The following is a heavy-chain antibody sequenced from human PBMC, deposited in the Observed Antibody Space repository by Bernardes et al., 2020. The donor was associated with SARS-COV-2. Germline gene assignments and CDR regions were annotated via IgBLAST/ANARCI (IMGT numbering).Heavy chain of an antibody. CDR3: ARAGPYDFWSGYHWGLEAFDI. CDR2: IYYSGST. CDR1: GGSISSYY. Sequence: SETLSLTCTVSGGSISSYYWSWIRQPPGKGLEWIGYIYYSGSTNYNPSLKSRVTISVDTSKNQFSLKLSSVTAADTAVYYCARAGPYDFWSGYHWGLEAFDIWGQGTMVTVSS. J-gene: IGHJ3*02. V-gene: IGHV4-59*01. D-gene: IGHD3-3*01.